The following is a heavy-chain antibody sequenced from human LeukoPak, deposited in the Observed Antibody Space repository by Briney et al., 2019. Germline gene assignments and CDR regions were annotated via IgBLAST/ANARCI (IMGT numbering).Heavy chain of an antibody. Sequence: GASVNVSCKASGYTFTSYAMHWVRQAPGQRLEWMGWINAGNGNTKYSQKFQGRVTITRDTSASTAYMELSSLRSEDTAVYYCAGDRGDYYDSSGYYYWFDPWGQGTLVTVSS. CDR2: INAGNGNT. V-gene: IGHV1-3*01. J-gene: IGHJ5*02. CDR1: GYTFTSYA. D-gene: IGHD3-22*01. CDR3: AGDRGDYYDSSGYYYWFDP.